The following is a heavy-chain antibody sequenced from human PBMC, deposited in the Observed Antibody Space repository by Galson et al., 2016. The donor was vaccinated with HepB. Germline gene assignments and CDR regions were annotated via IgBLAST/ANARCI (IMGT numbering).Heavy chain of an antibody. D-gene: IGHD3-16*02. CDR2: IYYSGVP. J-gene: IGHJ3*01. CDR1: GGSISSSGYY. Sequence: TLSLTCTVSGGSISSSGYYWTWIRQHPGKGLEWIGYIYYSGVPYYHGSLKSRLTISLDTPKDQFPLKLTSVTAADTAEYYCERYFVIWHAFDVWGLGTMVTVSS. CDR3: ERYFVIWHAFDV. V-gene: IGHV4-31*03.